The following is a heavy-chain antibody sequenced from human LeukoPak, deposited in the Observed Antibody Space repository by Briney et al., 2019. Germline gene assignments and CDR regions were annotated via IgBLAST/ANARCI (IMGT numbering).Heavy chain of an antibody. CDR3: ARSRYYYDSKAEEDAFDI. Sequence: SETLSLTCTVSGGSISSGDYYWSWIRQPPGKGLEWIGYIYYSGSTNYNPSLKSRVTISVDTSKNQFSLKLSSVTAADTAVYYCARSRYYYDSKAEEDAFDIWGQGTMVTVSS. V-gene: IGHV4-61*08. CDR2: IYYSGST. CDR1: GGSISSGDYY. J-gene: IGHJ3*02. D-gene: IGHD3-22*01.